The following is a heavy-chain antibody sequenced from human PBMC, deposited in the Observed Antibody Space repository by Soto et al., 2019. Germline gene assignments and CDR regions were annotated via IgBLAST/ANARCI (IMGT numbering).Heavy chain of an antibody. CDR3: ARVGGGYGSGSYYDHWFDP. J-gene: IGHJ5*02. CDR2: IYYSGST. V-gene: IGHV4-59*01. Sequence: QVQLQESGPGLVKPSETLSLTCTVSGGSISCYYWSWIRQPPGKGLEWIGYIYYSGSTNYNPSLNRRVPSSVDASKNQFCLKLSSVTAADTAVYYCARVGGGYGSGSYYDHWFDPWGQGTLVTVSS. D-gene: IGHD3-10*01. CDR1: GGSISCYY.